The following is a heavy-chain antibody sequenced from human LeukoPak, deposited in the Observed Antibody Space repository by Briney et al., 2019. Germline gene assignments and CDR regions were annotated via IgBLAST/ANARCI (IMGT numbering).Heavy chain of an antibody. Sequence: GGSLRLSCAASGFTFSNYAMHWVRQAPGKGLEWVAAISDDGSNKKYADSVKGRLTISRDNSKNTLYLQMNSLRAEDTAVYYCAREVSRDGYMEGFDYWGQGTLVTVSS. D-gene: IGHD5-24*01. J-gene: IGHJ4*02. CDR1: GFTFSNYA. CDR2: ISDDGSNK. V-gene: IGHV3-30*04. CDR3: AREVSRDGYMEGFDY.